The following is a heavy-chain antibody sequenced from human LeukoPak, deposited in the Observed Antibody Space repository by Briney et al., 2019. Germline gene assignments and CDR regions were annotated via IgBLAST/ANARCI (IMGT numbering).Heavy chain of an antibody. CDR2: INHSGRA. J-gene: IGHJ6*02. D-gene: IGHD3-3*01. Sequence: NPSETLSLTCAVYGGSFSDYYWSWIRQPPGKGLEWIGEINHSGRANYNPSLKSRVTISLDTSKNQFSLKLNSLTAADTAAYYCARGNYDLWSGYPGHYGMDVWGQGTTVTVSS. CDR1: GGSFSDYY. CDR3: ARGNYDLWSGYPGHYGMDV. V-gene: IGHV4-34*01.